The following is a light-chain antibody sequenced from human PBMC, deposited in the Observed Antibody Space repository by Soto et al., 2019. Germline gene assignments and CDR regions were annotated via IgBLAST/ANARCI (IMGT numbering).Light chain of an antibody. CDR2: GAS. V-gene: IGKV3-15*01. J-gene: IGKJ2*01. CDR1: QSISNN. CDR3: QQYNNWPPRT. Sequence: EIVMTQSPATLSVSPGERATLSCRASQSISNNLAWYQQTPGQAPSLLIYGASTRATGIPARFSGSGSGTEFTLTISSLQSEDSAVYYCQQYNNWPPRTFGQGTKLEIK.